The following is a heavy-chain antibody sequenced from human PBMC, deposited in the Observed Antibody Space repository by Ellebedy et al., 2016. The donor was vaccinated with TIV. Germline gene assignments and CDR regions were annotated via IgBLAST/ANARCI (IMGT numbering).Heavy chain of an antibody. J-gene: IGHJ4*02. CDR3: ARDHTAMAHFDY. CDR2: INVDGGDT. D-gene: IGHD5-18*01. Sequence: GESLKISCAASGFTFDDYAMPWVRQAPGKDLEWVSPINVDGGDTYYADSVKGRFTISRDNSKNSLYLQMNSLRTEDTALYYCARDHTAMAHFDYWGQGTLVTVSS. CDR1: GFTFDDYA. V-gene: IGHV3-43*02.